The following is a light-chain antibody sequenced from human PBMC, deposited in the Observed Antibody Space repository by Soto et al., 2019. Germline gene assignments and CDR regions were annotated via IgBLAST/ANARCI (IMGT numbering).Light chain of an antibody. CDR2: GAS. V-gene: IGKV1-8*01. Sequence: IRMTQSPSSLSAATGDRVTITCRASQDIRSYLVWYQQKAGKAPKVLISGASTLQNEVPSRFSGSGSGTHFTLTISSLQSEDSATYYCQHLNTYPLTFGGGTKVEIK. J-gene: IGKJ4*01. CDR1: QDIRSY. CDR3: QHLNTYPLT.